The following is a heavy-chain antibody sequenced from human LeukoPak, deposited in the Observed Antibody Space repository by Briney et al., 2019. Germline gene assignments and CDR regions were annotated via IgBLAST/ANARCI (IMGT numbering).Heavy chain of an antibody. CDR3: AKAGSPGYSSSWYPYFDY. V-gene: IGHV3-30*02. CDR2: IWYGGSNK. Sequence: GGSLRLSCAASGFTFSSYGMHWVRQAPGKGLEWVAVIWYGGSNKYYADSVKGRFTISRDNSKNTLYLQMNSLRAEDTAVYYCAKAGSPGYSSSWYPYFDYWGQGTLVTVSS. J-gene: IGHJ4*02. CDR1: GFTFSSYG. D-gene: IGHD6-13*01.